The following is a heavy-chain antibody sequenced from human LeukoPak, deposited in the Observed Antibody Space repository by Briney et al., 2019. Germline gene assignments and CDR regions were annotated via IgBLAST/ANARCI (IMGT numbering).Heavy chain of an antibody. CDR1: GFTFSSYE. Sequence: GGSLRLSCAASGFTFSSYEMNWVRQAPGKGLEWVSYISSSGSTIYYADSVKGRFTISRDNAKNSLHLQMNSLRAEDAAVYYCARDPRHYYDSRGYFRYYNYYMDVWGKGTTVTVSS. CDR2: ISSSGSTI. CDR3: ARDPRHYYDSRGYFRYYNYYMDV. V-gene: IGHV3-48*03. J-gene: IGHJ6*03. D-gene: IGHD3-22*01.